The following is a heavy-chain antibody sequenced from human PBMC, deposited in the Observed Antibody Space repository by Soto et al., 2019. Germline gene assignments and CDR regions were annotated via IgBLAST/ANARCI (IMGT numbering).Heavy chain of an antibody. Sequence: EVQLVESGGGLVKPGGSLRLSCAASGFTFSSYSMNWVRQAPGKGLEWVSSISSSSSYIYYADSVKGRFTISRDNAKNSLYLQMNSLRAEDTAVYYCARGHYYYGSGTDAFDIWGQGTMVTVSS. CDR3: ARGHYYYGSGTDAFDI. CDR1: GFTFSSYS. CDR2: ISSSSSYI. D-gene: IGHD3-10*01. V-gene: IGHV3-21*01. J-gene: IGHJ3*02.